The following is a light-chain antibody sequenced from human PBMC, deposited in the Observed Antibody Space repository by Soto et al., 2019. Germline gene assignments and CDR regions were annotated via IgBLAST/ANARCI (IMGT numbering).Light chain of an antibody. CDR3: QQRSNLS. V-gene: IGKV3-11*01. CDR1: QSVNSY. J-gene: IGKJ2*01. CDR2: DAS. Sequence: EIVLTQSPATLSLSPGERATLSCRASQSVNSYLACYQQKPGQAPRLLIYDASNRAPGLPARFSGSGSATDFTLTISSREPEDFVLYYCQQRSNLSFGQGTKLQI.